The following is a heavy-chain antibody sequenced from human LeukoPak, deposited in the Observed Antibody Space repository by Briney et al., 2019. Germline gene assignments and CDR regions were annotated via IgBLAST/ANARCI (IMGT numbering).Heavy chain of an antibody. V-gene: IGHV4-39*01. CDR1: GGSISSSRYY. CDR2: IYYSGST. J-gene: IGHJ4*02. CDR3: ASPFSGWYSPGY. Sequence: SETPSLTCTVSGGSISSSRYYWGWIRQPPGKGLEWIGSIYYSGSTYYNPSLKSRVTISVDTSKNQFSLKLSSVTAADTAVYYCASPFSGWYSPGYWGQGTLVTVSS. D-gene: IGHD6-19*01.